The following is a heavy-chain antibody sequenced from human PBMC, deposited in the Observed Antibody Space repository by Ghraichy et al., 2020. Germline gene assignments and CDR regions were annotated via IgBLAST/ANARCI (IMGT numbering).Heavy chain of an antibody. CDR2: ISYDGSNK. CDR1: GFTFSSYG. V-gene: IGHV3-30*18. CDR3: AKVLRGYSYGIDAFDI. J-gene: IGHJ3*02. D-gene: IGHD5-18*01. Sequence: GESLNISCAASGFTFSSYGMHWVRQAPGKGLEWVAVISYDGSNKYYADSVKGRFTISRDNSKNTLYLQMNSLRAEDTAVYYCAKVLRGYSYGIDAFDIWGQGTMVTVSS.